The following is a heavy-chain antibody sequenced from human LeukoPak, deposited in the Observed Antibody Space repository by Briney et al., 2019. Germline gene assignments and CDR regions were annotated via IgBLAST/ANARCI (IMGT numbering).Heavy chain of an antibody. CDR3: ARVGDTAMVRPGSPYYYYGMDV. CDR2: IKQDGSEK. V-gene: IGHV3-7*01. Sequence: GGSLRLSCAASGFTFSSYWMSWVRQAPGKGLEWVANIKQDGSEKYYVDPVKGRFTISRDNAKNSLYLQMNSLRAEDTAVYYCARVGDTAMVRPGSPYYYYGMDVWGQGTTVTVSS. CDR1: GFTFSSYW. J-gene: IGHJ6*02. D-gene: IGHD5-18*01.